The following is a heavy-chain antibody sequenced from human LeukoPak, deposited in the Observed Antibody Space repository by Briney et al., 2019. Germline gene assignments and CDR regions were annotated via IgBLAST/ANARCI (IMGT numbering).Heavy chain of an antibody. D-gene: IGHD6-13*01. Sequence: SETLSLTCTVSGGSISSYYRSWIRQPPGKGLEWIGYIYYSGSTNYNPSLKSRVTISVDTSKNQFSLKLSSVTAADTAVYYCATQYSSSWAFFDYWGQGTLVTVSS. CDR2: IYYSGST. J-gene: IGHJ4*02. CDR3: ATQYSSSWAFFDY. V-gene: IGHV4-59*08. CDR1: GGSISSYY.